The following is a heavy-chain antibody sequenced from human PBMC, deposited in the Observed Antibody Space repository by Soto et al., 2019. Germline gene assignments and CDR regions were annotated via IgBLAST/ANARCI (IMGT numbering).Heavy chain of an antibody. J-gene: IGHJ6*02. D-gene: IGHD3-16*01. V-gene: IGHV3-33*01. CDR1: GFAFSGYG. CDR3: AGNLGDMDV. Sequence: QVHLVESGGGVDQPGRSLRLSCAASGFAFSGYGMHWVRQAPGKGLEWVAGIWHDGTNKQYADSVKGRFSISRDNSKNMLYLEMKSLRAEDTAVYSCAGNLGDMDVWGQGTTVTVSS. CDR2: IWHDGTNK.